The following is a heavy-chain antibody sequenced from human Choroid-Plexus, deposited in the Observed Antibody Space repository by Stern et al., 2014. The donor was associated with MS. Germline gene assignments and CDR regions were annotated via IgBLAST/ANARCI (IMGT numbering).Heavy chain of an antibody. J-gene: IGHJ5*02. Sequence: VQLVESGGGLVQPGRPLRLSCVASGFTLGSCAMHWVRQAPGKGLEWVAGVSYDGSNKYYADSVKGRFTISKDNSQNTPYMQMSSLRPEDTAVYYCAKDRQYLTYFFDHWGQGSLVTVSS. V-gene: IGHV3-30*18. CDR3: AKDRQYLTYFFDH. CDR1: GFTLGSCA. D-gene: IGHD2/OR15-2a*01. CDR2: VSYDGSNK.